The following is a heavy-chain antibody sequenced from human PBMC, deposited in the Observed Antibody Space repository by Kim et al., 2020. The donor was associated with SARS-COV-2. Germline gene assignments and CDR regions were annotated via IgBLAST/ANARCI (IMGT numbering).Heavy chain of an antibody. V-gene: IGHV3-48*02. J-gene: IGHJ3*02. CDR1: GFTFSSYS. CDR3: ARDSSPAYYYDSSGYSDAFDI. D-gene: IGHD3-22*01. Sequence: GGSLRLSCAASGFTFSSYSMNWVRQAPGKGLEWVSFISSSSTIYYADSVKGRFTISRDNAKNSLYMQMNSLRDEDTAVYYCARDSSPAYYYDSSGYSDAFDIWGQGTMVTVSS. CDR2: ISSSSTI.